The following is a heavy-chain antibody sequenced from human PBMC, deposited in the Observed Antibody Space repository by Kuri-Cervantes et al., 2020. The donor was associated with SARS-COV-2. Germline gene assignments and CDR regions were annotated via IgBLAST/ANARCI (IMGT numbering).Heavy chain of an antibody. D-gene: IGHD3-16*02. V-gene: IGHV4-34*01. CDR2: INHSGST. CDR1: GGSFSGYY. J-gene: IGHJ6*02. CDR3: ARGPGLYSRKAYGMDV. Sequence: SQTLSLTCAVYGGSFSGYYWSWIRQPPGKGLEWIREINHSGSTNYNPSLKSRVTISVDTSKNPFSLKLSSVTAADTAVYYCARGPGLYSRKAYGMDVWGQGTTVTVSS.